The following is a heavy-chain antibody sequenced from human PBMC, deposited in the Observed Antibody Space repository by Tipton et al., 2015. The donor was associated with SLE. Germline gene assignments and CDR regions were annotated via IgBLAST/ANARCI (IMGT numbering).Heavy chain of an antibody. V-gene: IGHV4-39*01. Sequence: TLSLTCTVSGGSISTSSSYWDWIRQSPGKEPEWIGNIFYSGNTRYRSSLKSRVTISVDTSKNQFSLKMSSVTAADTAVYYCAGGWRGAFDIWGQGTMVTVSS. CDR3: AGGWRGAFDI. CDR1: GGSISTSSSY. D-gene: IGHD6-19*01. J-gene: IGHJ3*02. CDR2: IFYSGNT.